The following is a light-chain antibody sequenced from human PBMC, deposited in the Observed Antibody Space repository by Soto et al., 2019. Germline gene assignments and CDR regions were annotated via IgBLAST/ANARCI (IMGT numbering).Light chain of an antibody. V-gene: IGLV2-14*03. CDR3: ISYASRDTLLWV. J-gene: IGLJ3*02. CDR2: EVN. Sequence: QSVLTQPASVSGSPGQSITISCTGTTGDLGNHNYVSWYQQHPGAAPRLLIYEVNNRPSGISNRFSGSKSGNTASLTISGLQAEDEADYYCISYASRDTLLWVFGGGTKLTVL. CDR1: TGDLGNHNY.